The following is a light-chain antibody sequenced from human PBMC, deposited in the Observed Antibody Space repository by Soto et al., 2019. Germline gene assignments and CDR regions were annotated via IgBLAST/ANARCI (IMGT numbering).Light chain of an antibody. CDR3: SSYTKSSPV. CDR2: DVN. Sequence: QSVLTQPASLSGSPGQSITISCTGNNIDVGGCNYVSYYLQHPGKAPKFMIYDVNNRPSGVSIRFSGSKSGNTASLTFSGLQAEDEADYYCSSYTKSSPVFGAGTKVTVL. V-gene: IGLV2-14*01. CDR1: NIDVGGCNY. J-gene: IGLJ1*01.